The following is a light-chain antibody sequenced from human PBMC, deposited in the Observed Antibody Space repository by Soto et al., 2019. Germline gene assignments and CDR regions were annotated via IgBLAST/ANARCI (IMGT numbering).Light chain of an antibody. CDR1: SIDVGGSKY. J-gene: IGLJ3*02. CDR3: SSHTSSGTLV. Sequence: QSALTQPASVSASPGQSITISCTGTSIDVGGSKYVSWYQQYAGKAPKLMIYEVSNRPSGVSNRFSASKSGNTASLTISGLRAEDEADYYCSSHTSSGTLVFGGGTKLTVL. V-gene: IGLV2-14*01. CDR2: EVS.